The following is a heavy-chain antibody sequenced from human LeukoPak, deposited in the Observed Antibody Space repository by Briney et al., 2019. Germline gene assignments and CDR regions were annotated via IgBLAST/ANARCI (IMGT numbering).Heavy chain of an antibody. CDR2: IYYSGST. CDR3: AGLMYGVDAFDI. Sequence: PSETLSLTCTVSGGSISSYYWSWIRQPPGKGLEWIGYIYYSGSTNYNPSLKSRVTISVDTSKNQFSLKLSSVTAADTAVYYCAGLMYGVDAFDIWGQGTMVTVSS. V-gene: IGHV4-59*01. D-gene: IGHD2-8*01. CDR1: GGSISSYY. J-gene: IGHJ3*02.